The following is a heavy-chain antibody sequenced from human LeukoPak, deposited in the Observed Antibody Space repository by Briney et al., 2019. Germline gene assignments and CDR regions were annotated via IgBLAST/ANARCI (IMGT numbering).Heavy chain of an antibody. V-gene: IGHV1-2*02. CDR3: ARGDYGDYGGVDY. J-gene: IGHJ4*02. Sequence: ASVKVSCKASGYTFTAYYINWVRQAPGQGLEWMGWINPSSGGTNYAQKFQGRVTMTRDTSISTAYMELSRLRSDDTAVYYCARGDYGDYGGVDYWGQGTLVTVSS. CDR1: GYTFTAYY. D-gene: IGHD4-17*01. CDR2: INPSSGGT.